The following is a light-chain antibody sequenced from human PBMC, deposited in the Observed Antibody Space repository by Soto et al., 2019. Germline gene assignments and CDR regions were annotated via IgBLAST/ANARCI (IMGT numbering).Light chain of an antibody. Sequence: QAVVTQPPSVSGAPGQRVTISCTGSSSNIGAGYDVHWYQQLPGTAPRLLFSGNNNRPSGVPDRFSGSKSGTSASLAITGLQAEDEADYYCQSYDDSLSVYVFGTGTKVTVL. V-gene: IGLV1-40*01. J-gene: IGLJ1*01. CDR3: QSYDDSLSVYV. CDR2: GNN. CDR1: SSNIGAGYD.